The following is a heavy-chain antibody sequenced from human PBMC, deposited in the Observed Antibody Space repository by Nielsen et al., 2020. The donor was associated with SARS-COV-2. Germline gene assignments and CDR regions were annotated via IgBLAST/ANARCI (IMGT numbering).Heavy chain of an antibody. CDR3: ARETIDHTSSFVDY. CDR2: ISYDGSNK. D-gene: IGHD1-14*01. CDR1: GFTFSSYG. J-gene: IGHJ4*02. Sequence: GGSLRLSCAASGFTFSSYGMHWVRQAPGKGLEWVAVISYDGSNKYYADSVKGRFTISRDNSKNTLYLQMNSLKLEDTAVYYCARETIDHTSSFVDYWGQGTLVTVSS. V-gene: IGHV3-30*03.